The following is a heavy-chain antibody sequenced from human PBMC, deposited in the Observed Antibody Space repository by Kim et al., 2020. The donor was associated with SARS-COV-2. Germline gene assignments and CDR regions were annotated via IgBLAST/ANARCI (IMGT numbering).Heavy chain of an antibody. J-gene: IGHJ4*01. CDR2: IYYSGST. Sequence: SETLSLTCTVSGGSISSSSYYWGWIRQPPGKGLEWIGSIYYSGSTYYNPSLKSRVTISVDTSKNQFSLKLSSVTAADTAVYYCARNLLPAAIPSKFDYWG. CDR3: ARNLLPAAIPSKFDY. D-gene: IGHD2-2*02. CDR1: GGSISSSSYY. V-gene: IGHV4-39*07.